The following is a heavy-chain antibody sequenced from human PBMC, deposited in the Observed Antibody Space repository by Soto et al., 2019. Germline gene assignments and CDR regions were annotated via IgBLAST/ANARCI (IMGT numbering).Heavy chain of an antibody. CDR2: ISAYNGNT. Sequence: QVQLVQSGAEVKKPGASVNVSCKASGYTCTSYGISWVRQAPGQGLEWMGWISAYNGNTNYAQKLQGRVTMTTDTSTSTAYMELRSLRSDDTAVYYCARTAPPQSSGYVPYAFDIWGQGTMVTVSS. CDR1: GYTCTSYG. D-gene: IGHD3-22*01. J-gene: IGHJ3*02. CDR3: ARTAPPQSSGYVPYAFDI. V-gene: IGHV1-18*01.